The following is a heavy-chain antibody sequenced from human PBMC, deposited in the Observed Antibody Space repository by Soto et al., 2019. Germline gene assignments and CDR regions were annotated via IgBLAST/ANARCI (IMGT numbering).Heavy chain of an antibody. D-gene: IGHD2-2*01. CDR1: GFPFSSIA. V-gene: IGHV3-23*01. Sequence: GGSLRLSCAAFGFPFSSIAMSWVRQAPGKGLEWVSAISGSGGSTYYADSVKGRFTISRDNSKNTLYLQMNSLRAEDTAVYYCAKLVVPAAMIGWFDPWGQGTLVTVSS. J-gene: IGHJ5*02. CDR3: AKLVVPAAMIGWFDP. CDR2: ISGSGGST.